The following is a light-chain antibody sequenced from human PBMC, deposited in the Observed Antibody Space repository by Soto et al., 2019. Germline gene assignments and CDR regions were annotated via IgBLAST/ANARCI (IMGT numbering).Light chain of an antibody. CDR1: SSNIGNNY. J-gene: IGLJ2*01. CDR2: DNN. CDR3: GTWDSSLSAVV. Sequence: QSVLTQPPSVSAAPGQTVTISCSGSSSNIGNNYVSWYQQFPGTAPKLLIYDNNKRPSGIPDRFSGSKSGTSATLDITGLQNGDKDDYYCGTWDSSLSAVVFGGGTKLTVL. V-gene: IGLV1-51*01.